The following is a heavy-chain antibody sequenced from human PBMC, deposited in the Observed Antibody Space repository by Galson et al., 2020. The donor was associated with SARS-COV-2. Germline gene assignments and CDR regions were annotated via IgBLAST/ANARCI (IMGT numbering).Heavy chain of an antibody. D-gene: IGHD5-12*01. CDR2: IKQDGSDR. CDR1: GFRFSSNW. V-gene: IGHV3-7*01. J-gene: IGHJ4*02. Sequence: GESLKISCAASGFRFSSNWMSWVRQAPGKGLQWVANIKQDGSDRYYVDSVKGRFTISSDNAKNLVYLEMTNLRADDTAVYYCARDEDGYNDVWGQGTLVAVSS. CDR3: ARDEDGYNDV.